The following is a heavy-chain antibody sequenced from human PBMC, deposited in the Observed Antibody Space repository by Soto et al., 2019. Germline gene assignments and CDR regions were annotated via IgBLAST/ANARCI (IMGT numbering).Heavy chain of an antibody. J-gene: IGHJ4*02. CDR3: AKSPNFYCSSYHCYKYYFDY. Sequence: GGSLRLSCAASGFTFNTFGMHWVRQAPGKGLEWVAVISYDGSDKYYSDSVRGRFTISRDNSMNTLYLQMNSLRTEDTAVYYCAKSPNFYCSSYHCYKYYFDYWGQGTLVTAPQ. CDR2: ISYDGSDK. V-gene: IGHV3-30*18. D-gene: IGHD2-2*01. CDR1: GFTFNTFG.